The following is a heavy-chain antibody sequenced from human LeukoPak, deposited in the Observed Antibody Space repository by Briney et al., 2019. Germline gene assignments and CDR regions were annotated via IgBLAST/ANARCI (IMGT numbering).Heavy chain of an antibody. V-gene: IGHV4-59*01. Sequence: SETLSLTCTVSGGSISSYYWSWIRQPPGKGLEWIGYIYYSGSTNHNPSLKSRVTISVDTSKNQFSLKLSSVTAADTAVYYCARGTIATGYYGLDYWGQGTLVTVSS. D-gene: IGHD3-9*01. CDR3: ARGTIATGYYGLDY. CDR1: GGSISSYY. CDR2: IYYSGST. J-gene: IGHJ4*02.